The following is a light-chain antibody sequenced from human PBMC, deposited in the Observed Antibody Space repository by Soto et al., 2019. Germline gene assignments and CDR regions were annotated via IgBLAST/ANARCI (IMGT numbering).Light chain of an antibody. Sequence: EIVMTQSPATLSVSPGDRATLSCRASQSVDNDLAWYQQKPGQPPRLLIYAASTRATGVPARFSGSGSGTEFTLTISSLQSEDFAVYYCQQYNNWPITFGQGTRLEI. J-gene: IGKJ5*01. CDR1: QSVDND. CDR3: QQYNNWPIT. CDR2: AAS. V-gene: IGKV3-15*01.